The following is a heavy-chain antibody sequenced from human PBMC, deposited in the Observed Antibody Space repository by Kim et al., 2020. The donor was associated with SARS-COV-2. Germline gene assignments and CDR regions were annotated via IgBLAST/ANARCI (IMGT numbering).Heavy chain of an antibody. CDR3: ARALYCSSASCAEYYYGSDV. CDR1: GFTFDDYG. Sequence: GGSLRLSCAASGFTFDDYGMNWVRQAPGKGLEWVSGINWNGERTGYADSVKGRFTISRDNAKKSLYMEMNSLRAEDTALYYCARALYCSSASCAEYYYGSDVWGQGTTVTVSS. V-gene: IGHV3-20*04. CDR2: INWNGERT. J-gene: IGHJ6*02. D-gene: IGHD2-15*01.